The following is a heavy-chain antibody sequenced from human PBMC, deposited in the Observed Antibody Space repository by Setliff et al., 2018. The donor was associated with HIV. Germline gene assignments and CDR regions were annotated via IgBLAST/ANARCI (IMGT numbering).Heavy chain of an antibody. CDR2: ISSSGSTI. CDR1: GFTFSSYE. D-gene: IGHD2-2*01. CDR3: ARGGRKLPSYNWFDP. Sequence: PGGSLRLSCAASGFTFSSYEMNWVRQAPGKGLEWVSYISSSGSTIYYADSVKGRFTISRDNAKNSLYLQMNSLRAEDTAVYYCARGGRKLPSYNWFDPWGQGTLVTVSS. J-gene: IGHJ5*02. V-gene: IGHV3-48*03.